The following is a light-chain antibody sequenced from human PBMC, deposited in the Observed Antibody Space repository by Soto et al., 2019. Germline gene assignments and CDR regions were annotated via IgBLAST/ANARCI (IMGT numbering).Light chain of an antibody. Sequence: NFMLTQPHSVSESPGKTVTISCTRSSGSIASNYVQWYQQRPGSAPTTVIYEDNQRPSGVPDRFSRSIDSSSNSASLTISGLKTEDEADYYCQSYDSSNQVFGGGTKVTVL. V-gene: IGLV6-57*04. J-gene: IGLJ2*01. CDR1: SGSIASNY. CDR2: EDN. CDR3: QSYDSSNQV.